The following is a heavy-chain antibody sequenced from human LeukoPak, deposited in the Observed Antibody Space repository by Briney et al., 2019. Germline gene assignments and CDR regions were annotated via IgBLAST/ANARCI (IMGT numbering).Heavy chain of an antibody. Sequence: GGSLRLSCAASGFTFSSYGMHWVRQAPGKGLEWVAVISYDGSNKYYADSVKGRFTISRDNSKNTLYLQMNSLRAEDTAVYYCAKIGPSGPAPYWGQGTLVTVSS. CDR3: AKIGPSGPAPY. J-gene: IGHJ4*02. CDR2: ISYDGSNK. D-gene: IGHD6-19*01. CDR1: GFTFSSYG. V-gene: IGHV3-30*18.